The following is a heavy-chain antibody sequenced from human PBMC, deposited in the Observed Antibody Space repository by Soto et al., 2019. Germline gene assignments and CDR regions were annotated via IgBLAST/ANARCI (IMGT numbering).Heavy chain of an antibody. Sequence: QVKLVQSGGEVKRPGASVKVSCKTSGYTFSNYGITWVRQAPGQPLEWLGWISLYSDGTNYAQKFQGRVFMTTDTSTTTAYMELMSLRSDDTAVYYCARVVPGAEAWFGPWGQGTLVTVSS. V-gene: IGHV1-18*01. CDR1: GYTFSNYG. CDR3: ARVVPGAEAWFGP. J-gene: IGHJ5*02. CDR2: ISLYSDGT. D-gene: IGHD2-2*01.